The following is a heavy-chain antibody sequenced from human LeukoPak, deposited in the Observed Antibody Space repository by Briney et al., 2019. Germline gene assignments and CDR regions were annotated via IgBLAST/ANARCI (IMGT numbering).Heavy chain of an antibody. D-gene: IGHD6-13*01. Sequence: GGSPRLSCAASGFTFSSYWMSWVRQAPGKGLEWVANIKQDGSEKYYVDSVKGRFTISRDNAKNSLYLQMNSLRAEDTAVYYCAAGYSSSWYDYWGQGTLVTVSS. CDR1: GFTFSSYW. J-gene: IGHJ4*02. V-gene: IGHV3-7*01. CDR2: IKQDGSEK. CDR3: AAGYSSSWYDY.